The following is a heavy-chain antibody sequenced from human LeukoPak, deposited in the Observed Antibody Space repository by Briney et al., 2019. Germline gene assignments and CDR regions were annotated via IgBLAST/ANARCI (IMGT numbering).Heavy chain of an antibody. CDR2: INQDGSEK. V-gene: IGHV3-7*01. Sequence: GGSLRLSCAASGFTFSSDWMHWVRHAPGKGLEWVANINQDGSEKYYVYSVKGRFTISRDNAKSSLYLQMTSLRAEDTAVYYCARGPPGAVAGTIDYWGQGTLVTVSS. CDR1: GFTFSSDW. CDR3: ARGPPGAVAGTIDY. D-gene: IGHD6-19*01. J-gene: IGHJ4*02.